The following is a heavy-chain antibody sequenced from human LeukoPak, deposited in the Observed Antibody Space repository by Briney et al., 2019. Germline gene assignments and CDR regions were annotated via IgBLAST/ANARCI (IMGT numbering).Heavy chain of an antibody. Sequence: GASVKVSCKASGYTFTGYYMHWVRQAPGQGLEWMGWINPNSGGTNYAQKFQGRVTMTRDTSISTAYMELSRLRSDDTAVYYCVFMITFGGVIVNGYWGQGTLVTVSS. CDR1: GYTFTGYY. J-gene: IGHJ4*02. CDR2: INPNSGGT. CDR3: VFMITFGGVIVNGY. D-gene: IGHD3-16*02. V-gene: IGHV1-2*02.